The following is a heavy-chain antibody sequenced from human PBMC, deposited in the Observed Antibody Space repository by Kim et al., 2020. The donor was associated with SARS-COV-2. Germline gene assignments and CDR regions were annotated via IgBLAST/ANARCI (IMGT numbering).Heavy chain of an antibody. CDR2: ISAYNGNT. CDR1: GYTFTSYG. J-gene: IGHJ4*02. Sequence: ASVKVSCKASGYTFTSYGISWVRQAPGQGLEWMGWISAYNGNTNYARKLQGRVTMTTDTSTSTAYMELRSLRSDDTAVYYCAREGGDLWFGEPRDWGQGTLVTVSS. D-gene: IGHD3-10*01. V-gene: IGHV1-18*01. CDR3: AREGGDLWFGEPRD.